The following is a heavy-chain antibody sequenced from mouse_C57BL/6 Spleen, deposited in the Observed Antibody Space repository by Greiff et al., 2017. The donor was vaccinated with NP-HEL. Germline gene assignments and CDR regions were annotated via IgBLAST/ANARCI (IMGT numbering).Heavy chain of an antibody. CDR1: GYTFTSYW. CDR3: ARGGYGSSYEPYWYFDV. V-gene: IGHV1-55*01. J-gene: IGHJ1*03. Sequence: VQLQQPGAELVKPGASVKMSCKASGYTFTSYWITWVKQRPGQGLAWIGDIYPGSGSTNYNEKFKSKATLTVGTSSSTAYMQISSLTSEDSAVYYCARGGYGSSYEPYWYFDVWGTGTTVTVSS. D-gene: IGHD1-1*01. CDR2: IYPGSGST.